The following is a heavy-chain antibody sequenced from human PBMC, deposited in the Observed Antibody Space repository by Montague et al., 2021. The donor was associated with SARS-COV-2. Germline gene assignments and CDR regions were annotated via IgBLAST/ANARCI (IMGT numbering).Heavy chain of an antibody. J-gene: IGHJ4*02. D-gene: IGHD6-13*01. V-gene: IGHV3-23*01. CDR3: ASHPGYSSSW. CDR1: GFTFSSYA. Sequence: SLRLSCAASGFTFSSYAMSWVRQAPGKGLEWVSGISDSGVYTYDADSVKGRFTISRDNFKNTLYLQMNSLRAEDTAVYYCASHPGYSSSWWGQGTLVIVSS. CDR2: ISDSGVYT.